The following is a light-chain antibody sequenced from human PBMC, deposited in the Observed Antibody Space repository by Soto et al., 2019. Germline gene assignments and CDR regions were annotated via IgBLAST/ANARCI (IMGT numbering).Light chain of an antibody. Sequence: EIVLTQSPGTLSLSPGERATLSCRASQSVSSPYLAWYQQKPGQAPRLLVYGASSRAAGIPDRLTGSGSGTDFTLTISRLGPEDFAVYYCQQYGSSPWTFGQGTKVEIK. J-gene: IGKJ1*01. CDR2: GAS. V-gene: IGKV3-20*01. CDR3: QQYGSSPWT. CDR1: QSVSSPY.